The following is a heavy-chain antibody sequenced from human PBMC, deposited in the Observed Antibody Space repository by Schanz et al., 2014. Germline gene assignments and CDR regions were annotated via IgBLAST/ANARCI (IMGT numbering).Heavy chain of an antibody. CDR2: ISAYNGNT. V-gene: IGHV1-18*01. D-gene: IGHD3-9*01. J-gene: IGHJ4*02. CDR1: EYSFTSYS. Sequence: QVHLVQSGAEVKRPGASVKVSCKASEYSFTSYSMHWVRQAPGQGLEWMGWISAYNGNTKYPQKLQGRVTMTTDTATSTAYMELRSLISDDTAVYYCARDAADFYDILTEEDYWGQGTLVTVSS. CDR3: ARDAADFYDILTEEDY.